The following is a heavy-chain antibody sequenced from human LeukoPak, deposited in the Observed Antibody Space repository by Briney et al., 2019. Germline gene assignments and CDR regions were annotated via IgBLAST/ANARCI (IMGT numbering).Heavy chain of an antibody. Sequence: SGGSLRLSCAASGFTFSSYSMNWVRPAPGKGLEWVSAISGSGGSTYYADSVKGRFTISRDNSKNTLYLQMNSLRAEDTAVYYCAKGGGSYPGSSWYYFDYWGQGTLVTVSS. J-gene: IGHJ4*02. CDR2: ISGSGGST. V-gene: IGHV3-23*01. CDR3: AKGGGSYPGSSWYYFDY. D-gene: IGHD6-13*01. CDR1: GFTFSSYS.